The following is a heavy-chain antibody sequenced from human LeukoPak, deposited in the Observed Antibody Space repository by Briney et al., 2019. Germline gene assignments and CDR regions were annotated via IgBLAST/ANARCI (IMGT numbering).Heavy chain of an antibody. J-gene: IGHJ4*02. D-gene: IGHD3-10*01. CDR3: AKRASGSGTSLYYFDY. CDR1: GFTFSSYG. V-gene: IGHV3-30*18. CDR2: VSYDGRYR. Sequence: GGSLRLSCVASGFTFSSYGMYWVRQAPGEGLERVAVVSYDGRYRYYADSVKGRFTTSRDNSKNTLSLQMDSLRAEDTAVYYCAKRASGSGTSLYYFDYWGQGTLVTVSS.